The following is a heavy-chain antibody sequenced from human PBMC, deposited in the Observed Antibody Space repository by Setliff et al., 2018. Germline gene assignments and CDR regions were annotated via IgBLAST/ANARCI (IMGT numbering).Heavy chain of an antibody. CDR1: GFTFSDAW. J-gene: IGHJ4*02. V-gene: IGHV3-15*01. D-gene: IGHD3-10*01. Sequence: PGGSLRLSCAASGFTFSDAWMNWVRQAPGKGLEWVGRIKSKADGGTADFAAPVKGRFTISRDDSKSTMSLQMNSLKTEDTAVYYCTTLWFGELLYFDYWGQGTLVTVSS. CDR3: TTLWFGELLYFDY. CDR2: IKSKADGGTA.